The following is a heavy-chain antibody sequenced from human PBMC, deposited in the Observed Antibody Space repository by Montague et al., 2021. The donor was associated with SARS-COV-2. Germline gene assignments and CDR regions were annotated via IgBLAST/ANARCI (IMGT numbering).Heavy chain of an antibody. CDR2: VLYRGST. V-gene: IGHV4-39*01. J-gene: IGHJ4*01. Sequence: SETLSLTCTVSGDSISSLHYYWGWIRQSPGKGLEWVGNVLYRGSTYYNPSLRSRVTISVDTSKNQFALRLRSVTATDTAGYYCARRAGVVGDTRFDYWGQGTLVTVSS. CDR3: ARRAGVVGDTRFDY. D-gene: IGHD1-26*01. CDR1: GDSISSLHYY.